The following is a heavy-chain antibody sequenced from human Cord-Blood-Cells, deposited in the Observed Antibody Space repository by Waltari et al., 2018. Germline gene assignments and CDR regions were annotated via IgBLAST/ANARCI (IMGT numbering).Heavy chain of an antibody. CDR2: IYTSGST. J-gene: IGHJ6*02. CDR3: ASSYGSYYYYYGMDV. D-gene: IGHD5-18*01. V-gene: IGHV4-61*09. CDR1: GGSISSGSYH. Sequence: QVQLQESGPGLVKPSQTLSLTCTVSGGSISSGSYHWSWIRQPAGKGLEWIGYIYTSGSTNYNPSLKSRVTISVDTSKNQFSLKLSSVTAADTAVYYCASSYGSYYYYYGMDVWGQGTTVTVSS.